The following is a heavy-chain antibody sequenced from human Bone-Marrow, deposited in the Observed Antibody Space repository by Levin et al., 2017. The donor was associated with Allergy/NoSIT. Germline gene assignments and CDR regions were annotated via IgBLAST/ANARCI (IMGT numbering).Heavy chain of an antibody. CDR1: GGSFNTYT. CDR2: IIPIIGVT. D-gene: IGHD5-18*01. V-gene: IGHV1-69*04. CDR3: AREGNTYEDTWFDP. J-gene: IGHJ5*02. Sequence: TGESLKISCKTSGGSFNTYTVSWVRQAPGKGLEWVGRIIPIIGVTNYAQKFQDRVTITADRSTGTAYMEVISLRSDDTAVYYCAREGNTYEDTWFDPWGQGTLVTVSS.